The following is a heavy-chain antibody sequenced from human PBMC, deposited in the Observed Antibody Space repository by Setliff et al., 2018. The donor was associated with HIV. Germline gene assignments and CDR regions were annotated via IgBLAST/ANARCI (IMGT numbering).Heavy chain of an antibody. J-gene: IGHJ4*02. D-gene: IGHD1-1*01. V-gene: IGHV1-2*06. CDR3: GRQLSNALES. CDR2: ISPNNGDT. Sequence: ASVKVSCKAIGYMILGYKMNWVRQAPGQGLEWIGRISPNNGDTTIPQRFQGRVTMTSDTSINTAYMELSRLRSDDTAVYYCGRQLSNALESWGQGTLVTVSS. CDR1: GYMILGYK.